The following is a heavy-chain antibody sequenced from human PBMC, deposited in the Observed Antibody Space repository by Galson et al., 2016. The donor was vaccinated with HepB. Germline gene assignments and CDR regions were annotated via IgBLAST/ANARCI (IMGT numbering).Heavy chain of an antibody. CDR1: GDSISAVTYY. Sequence: SETLSLTCSVSGDSISAVTYYWGWIRQPPGKGPEWIGTIHYSGSTYYNPSLKGRVAISVDTSKNQFSLQLTSATAADTALYYCARQRVSLWSGDLFSVGDLFTVNWYFDLWGRGTNVIVSS. CDR3: ARQRVSLWSGDLFSVGDLFTVNWYFDL. J-gene: IGHJ2*01. CDR2: IHYSGST. D-gene: IGHD3-10*01. V-gene: IGHV4-39*01.